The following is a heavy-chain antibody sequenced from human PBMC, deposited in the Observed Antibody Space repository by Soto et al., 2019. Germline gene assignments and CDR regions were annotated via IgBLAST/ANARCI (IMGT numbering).Heavy chain of an antibody. D-gene: IGHD2-2*01. Sequence: GASVKVSCKASGYTFTSYDINWVRQATGQGLEWMGWMNPNSGNTGYAQKFQGRVTMTRNTSISTAYMELSSLRSEDTAVYYCARAGYCSSTSCYLYYYMEVWGKGTTVTVSS. CDR3: ARAGYCSSTSCYLYYYMEV. CDR2: MNPNSGNT. V-gene: IGHV1-8*01. CDR1: GYTFTSYD. J-gene: IGHJ6*03.